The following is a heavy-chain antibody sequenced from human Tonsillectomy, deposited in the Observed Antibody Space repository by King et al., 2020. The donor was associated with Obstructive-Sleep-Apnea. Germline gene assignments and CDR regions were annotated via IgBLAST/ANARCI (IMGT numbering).Heavy chain of an antibody. CDR2: IYYRGNT. V-gene: IGHV4-59*01. CDR1: GGSITGYY. J-gene: IGHJ4*02. Sequence: PLQESGPGLVKPSETLSLTCTVSGGSITGYYWSWIRQPPGKGLEWIGYIYYRGNTNFNPSLKSRVTMSVHTSKNQFSLKLNSVTAADTAVYYCARFYGGNSLYFDYWGQGTLVTVSS. CDR3: ARFYGGNSLYFDY. D-gene: IGHD4-23*01.